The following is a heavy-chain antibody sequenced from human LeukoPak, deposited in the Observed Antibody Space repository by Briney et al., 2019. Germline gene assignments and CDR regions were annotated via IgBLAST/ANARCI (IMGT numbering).Heavy chain of an antibody. V-gene: IGHV1-2*06. J-gene: IGHJ5*02. CDR1: GNTLTDYY. CDR3: ARGDFGVTPLFGWFDP. CDR2: INPNSGGT. Sequence: ASVKASCKASGNTLTDYYMHWVRQAPGQGLEWMGRINPNSGGTNYAQKFEGRVTMSRDTSISTAYMELSRLRSDDTAVYYCARGDFGVTPLFGWFDPWGQGTLVTVSS. D-gene: IGHD4-23*01.